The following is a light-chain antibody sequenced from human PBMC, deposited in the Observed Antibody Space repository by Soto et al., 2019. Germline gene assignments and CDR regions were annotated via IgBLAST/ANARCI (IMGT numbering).Light chain of an antibody. V-gene: IGKV3-11*01. CDR2: DAS. CDR3: QPGGT. Sequence: EIVLTQSPATLSLSPGEIATVSCRASQSVSNYLGWYQQKPGQAPRLLIYDASNRATGIPARFSGSGSGTEFTLTISSLEPEDFAVDYWQPGGTFGQGTRLEIK. CDR1: QSVSNY. J-gene: IGKJ5*01.